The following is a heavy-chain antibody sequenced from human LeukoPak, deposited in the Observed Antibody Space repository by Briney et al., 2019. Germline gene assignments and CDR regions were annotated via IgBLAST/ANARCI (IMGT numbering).Heavy chain of an antibody. CDR3: ARQSRGIAVAGLDC. V-gene: IGHV4-59*08. J-gene: IGHJ4*02. CDR2: IYYNGST. Sequence: SETLSLTCTVSGGSISSYDWTWIRQPPEKGLEWIGYIYYNGSTNYNPSLKSRVTISVDTSKNQFSLKLSSVTAADTAVYYCARQSRGIAVAGLDCWGQGTLVTVSS. D-gene: IGHD6-19*01. CDR1: GGSISSYD.